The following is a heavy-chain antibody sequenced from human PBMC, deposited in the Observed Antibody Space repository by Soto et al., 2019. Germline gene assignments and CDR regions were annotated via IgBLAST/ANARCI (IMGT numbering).Heavy chain of an antibody. CDR3: ALTQQQLPPFDY. V-gene: IGHV1-46*03. J-gene: IGHJ4*02. CDR2: INPSGGST. Sequence: ASVKVSCKASGYTFTSYYMHWVRQAPGQGLEWMGIINPSGGSTSYAQKFRGRVTMTRDTSTSTVYMELSRLRSEDTAMYYCALTQQQLPPFDYWGQGTLVTVSS. CDR1: GYTFTSYY. D-gene: IGHD6-13*01.